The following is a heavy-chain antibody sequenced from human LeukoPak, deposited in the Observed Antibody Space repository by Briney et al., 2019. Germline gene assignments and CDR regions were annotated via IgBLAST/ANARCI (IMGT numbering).Heavy chain of an antibody. V-gene: IGHV3-7*01. Sequence: PGGSLRLSCTASGFTFSTYWMSWVRQVPGKGLEFVASIHQDGSEREYVDSVKGRFTISRDNAKNSLYLQMISLRAEDTAVYYCARWRGAQSEFEYWGQGTLDTVSS. CDR1: GFTFSTYW. CDR3: ARWRGAQSEFEY. CDR2: IHQDGSER. D-gene: IGHD3-3*01. J-gene: IGHJ4*02.